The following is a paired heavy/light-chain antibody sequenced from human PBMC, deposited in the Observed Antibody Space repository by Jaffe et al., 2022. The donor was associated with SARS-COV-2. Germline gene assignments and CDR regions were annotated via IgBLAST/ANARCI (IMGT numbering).Light chain of an antibody. CDR2: EVS. V-gene: IGLV2-14*01. CDR3: SSYTTSAALDRV. Sequence: QSALTQPASVSGSPGQSITISCTGTSSDVGGHNYVSWYQQHSDKAPKLMIYEVSNRPSGVPDRFSGSKSGNTASLTISGLQAEDEADYYCSSYTTSAALDRVFGGGTKLTVL. J-gene: IGLJ3*02. CDR1: SSDVGGHNY.
Heavy chain of an antibody. CDR2: INQDESAR. Sequence: EVQLVESGGGLVQPGGSLRLSCAASGFTFSDYWMSWVRQAPGKGLEWVANINQDESARDYVDSVRGRFTISRDNAKNSLYLQMNSLRAQDTAVYYCARDFAVAASDLWGQGTLVTVSS. CDR1: GFTFSDYW. J-gene: IGHJ5*02. V-gene: IGHV3-7*01. D-gene: IGHD2-15*01. CDR3: ARDFAVAASDL.